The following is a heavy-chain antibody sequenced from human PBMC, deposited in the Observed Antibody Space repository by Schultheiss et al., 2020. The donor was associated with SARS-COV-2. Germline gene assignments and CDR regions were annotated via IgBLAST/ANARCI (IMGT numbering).Heavy chain of an antibody. CDR1: GFTFDDYA. Sequence: SLKISCAASGFTFDDYAMHWVRQAPGKGLEWVSGISWNSGSIGYADSVKGRFTISRDNAKNSLYLQMNSLRAEDTALYYCASSIAAAGMRGYFDYWGQGTLVTVSS. CDR2: ISWNSGSI. J-gene: IGHJ4*02. V-gene: IGHV3-9*01. CDR3: ASSIAAAGMRGYFDY. D-gene: IGHD6-13*01.